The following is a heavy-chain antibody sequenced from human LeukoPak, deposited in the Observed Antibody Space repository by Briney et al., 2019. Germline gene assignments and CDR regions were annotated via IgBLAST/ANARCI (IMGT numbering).Heavy chain of an antibody. Sequence: SETLSLTCTVSDGSIYTYYWSWIRQPPGMGLEWIGYVFYSGSTNYNPSLKSRVTISLDTSKNQFSLKLTSVTAADTAVYYCASSQWVVPGSHWGQGALVIVSS. D-gene: IGHD6-19*01. CDR3: ASSQWVVPGSH. J-gene: IGHJ4*02. V-gene: IGHV4-59*08. CDR1: DGSIYTYY. CDR2: VFYSGST.